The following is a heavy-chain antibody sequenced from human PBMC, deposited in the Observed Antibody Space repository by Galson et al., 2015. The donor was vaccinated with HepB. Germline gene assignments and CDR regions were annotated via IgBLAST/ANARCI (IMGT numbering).Heavy chain of an antibody. D-gene: IGHD3-22*01. CDR3: ARDPLYDGSDSCSGLDV. CDR2: INTTGTGT. J-gene: IGHJ6*02. V-gene: IGHV3-74*01. CDR1: GFPLGLYG. Sequence: SLRLSCAVSGFPLGLYGIHWVRQVPGQGLLWVSSINTTGTGTNYADSVKGRFTISRDNAKATIYLQMNNLQYEDTAVHYCARDPLYDGSDSCSGLDVWGQGTTVTVSS.